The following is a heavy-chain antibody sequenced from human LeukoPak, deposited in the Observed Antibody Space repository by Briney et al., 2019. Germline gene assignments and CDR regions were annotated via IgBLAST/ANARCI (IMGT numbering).Heavy chain of an antibody. V-gene: IGHV4-34*01. D-gene: IGHD2-2*01. Sequence: SGTLSLTCAVYGGSFSGYYWSWIRQPPGKGLEWIGEINHSGSTNYNPSLKSRVTISVDTSKNQFSLKLSSVTAADTAVYYCARGCSSTSCYAQGDYWGQGTLVTVSS. J-gene: IGHJ4*02. CDR2: INHSGST. CDR1: GGSFSGYY. CDR3: ARGCSSTSCYAQGDY.